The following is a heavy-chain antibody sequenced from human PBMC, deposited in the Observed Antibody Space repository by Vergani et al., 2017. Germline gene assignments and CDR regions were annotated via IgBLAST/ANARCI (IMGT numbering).Heavy chain of an antibody. CDR1: GGSISSGSYY. CDR2: IYTSGST. CDR3: AREVLLWFGDYGYFDY. D-gene: IGHD3-10*01. Sequence: QVQLQESGPGLVKPSQTLSLTCTVSGGSISSGSYYWSWIRPPAGKGLEWIGRIYTSGSTNYNPSLKSRVTISVDTSKNQFSLKLSSVTDADTAVYYCAREVLLWFGDYGYFDYWGQGTLVTVSS. V-gene: IGHV4-61*02. J-gene: IGHJ4*02.